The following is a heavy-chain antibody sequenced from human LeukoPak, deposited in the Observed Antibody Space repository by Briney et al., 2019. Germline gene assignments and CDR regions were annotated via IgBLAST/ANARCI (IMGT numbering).Heavy chain of an antibody. CDR2: ISYDGSNK. D-gene: IGHD6-19*01. J-gene: IGHJ4*02. CDR3: ARDMGSGWPHDY. Sequence: GGSLRLSCAASGFTFSSYAMLWVRQAPGKGLEWVAVISYDGSNKYYADSVKGRFTISRDNSKNTLYLQMNSLRAEDTAVYYCARDMGSGWPHDYWGQGTLVTVSS. CDR1: GFTFSSYA. V-gene: IGHV3-30-3*01.